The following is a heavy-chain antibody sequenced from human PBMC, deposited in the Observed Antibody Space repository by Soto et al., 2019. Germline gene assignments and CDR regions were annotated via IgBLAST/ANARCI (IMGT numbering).Heavy chain of an antibody. CDR3: ARTYYYDSSGSRYFDY. CDR2: INHSGST. Sequence: QVQLQQWGAGLLKPSETLSLTCAVYGGSFSGYYWSWIRQPPGKGLEWIGEINHSGSTNYNPSLKSRVTISVDTSKNQFCLKLSYVTATDTAVYYCARTYYYDSSGSRYFDYWGQGTLVTVSS. CDR1: GGSFSGYY. D-gene: IGHD3-22*01. V-gene: IGHV4-34*01. J-gene: IGHJ4*02.